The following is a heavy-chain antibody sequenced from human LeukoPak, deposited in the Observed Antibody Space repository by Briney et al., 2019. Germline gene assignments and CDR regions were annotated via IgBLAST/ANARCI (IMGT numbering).Heavy chain of an antibody. CDR3: ARDRAEQWLVSSNYFDY. CDR2: ISSSGSTI. CDR1: GFTCSSYE. D-gene: IGHD6-19*01. V-gene: IGHV3-48*03. J-gene: IGHJ4*02. Sequence: GGSLRLSCAASGFTCSSYEMNWVRQAPGKGLEWVSYISSSGSTIYYADSVKGRFTISRDNAKNSLYLQMNSLRAEDTAVYYCARDRAEQWLVSSNYFDYWGQGTLVTVSS.